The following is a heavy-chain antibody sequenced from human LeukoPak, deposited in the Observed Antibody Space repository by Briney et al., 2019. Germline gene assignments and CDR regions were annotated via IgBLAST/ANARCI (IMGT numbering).Heavy chain of an antibody. CDR2: IYYSGST. CDR3: ARVPVDNYDFWSGYTYYYGMDV. V-gene: IGHV4-59*01. J-gene: IGHJ6*02. D-gene: IGHD3-3*01. CDR1: GGSISSYY. Sequence: SETLSPTCTVSGGSISSYYWSWIRQPPGKGLEWIGYIYYSGSTNYNPSLKSRVTISVDTSKNQFSLKLSSVTAADTAVYYCARVPVDNYDFWSGYTYYYGMDVWGQGTTVTVSS.